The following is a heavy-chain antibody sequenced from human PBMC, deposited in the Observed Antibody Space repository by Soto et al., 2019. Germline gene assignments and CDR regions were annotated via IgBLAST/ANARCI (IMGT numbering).Heavy chain of an antibody. Sequence: PSQTLSLTCAISGDSVSTNTAAWSWGRLSPSRSLERLGRTFYTSQWYIDYAESRKGQFTVMPHTSNNQFPLQSKSLIPQNMAIQSCSTAQFYADGSGNRYNRYFDFWGQGTRVTVSS. D-gene: IGHD1-26*01. CDR2: TFYTSQWYI. V-gene: IGHV6-1*01. J-gene: IGHJ4*02. CDR1: GDSVSTNTAA. CDR3: STAQFYADGSGNRYNRYFDF.